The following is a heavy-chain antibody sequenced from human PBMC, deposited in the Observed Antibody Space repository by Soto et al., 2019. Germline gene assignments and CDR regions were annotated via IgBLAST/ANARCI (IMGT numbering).Heavy chain of an antibody. V-gene: IGHV3-23*01. Sequence: GGSLRLSCAASGFTFSTYAMSWVRQAPGKGLEWVSAIGDSGHTTYYADSVKGRFTISRDNSKNTLYLQMSSLRAEDTAVYYCAKRPINAPGYSDYWGQGTLVTVSS. CDR2: IGDSGHTT. J-gene: IGHJ4*02. CDR3: AKRPINAPGYSDY. CDR1: GFTFSTYA.